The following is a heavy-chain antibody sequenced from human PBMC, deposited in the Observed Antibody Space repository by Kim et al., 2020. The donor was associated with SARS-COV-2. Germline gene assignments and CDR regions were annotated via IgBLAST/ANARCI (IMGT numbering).Heavy chain of an antibody. CDR1: GVSFDNYA. CDR2: IRGNGGSP. V-gene: IGHV3-23*01. CDR3: AKDQGGCTTTSCSAFYMDV. J-gene: IGHJ6*03. Sequence: GGSLRLSCVGAGVSFDNYAVTWVRQAPGKGLEWVSTIRGNGGSPYYADSVRGRFTISRDDSKNAVYLQMNRLRVDDTAVYYCAKDQGGCTTTSCSAFYMDVWGKGTTVTVS. D-gene: IGHD2-2*01.